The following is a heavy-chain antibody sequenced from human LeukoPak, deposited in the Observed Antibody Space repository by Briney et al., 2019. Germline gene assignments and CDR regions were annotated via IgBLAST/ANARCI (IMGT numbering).Heavy chain of an antibody. V-gene: IGHV3-30*02. CDR2: IRDDGSNK. CDR3: AKDPAYCGGDCYGIGYFDY. CDR1: GFTFSSYG. Sequence: GGSLRLSCAASGFTFSSYGMHWVRQAPGKGLEWVTFIRDDGSNKYYADSVKGRFTISRENSKHTLYLQMNSLRAEDTAVYYCAKDPAYCGGDCYGIGYFDYWGQGTLVTVSS. J-gene: IGHJ4*02. D-gene: IGHD2-21*01.